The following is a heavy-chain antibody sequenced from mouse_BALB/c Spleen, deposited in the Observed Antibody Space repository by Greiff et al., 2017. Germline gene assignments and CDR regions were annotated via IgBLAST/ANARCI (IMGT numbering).Heavy chain of an antibody. Sequence: QVHVKQSGAELVRPGASVTLSCKASGYTFTDYEMHWVKQTPVHGLEWIGAIDPETGGTAYNQKFKGKATLTADKSSSTAYMELRSLTSEDSAVYYCTSRFAYWGQGTLVTVSA. CDR3: TSRFAY. CDR2: IDPETGGT. V-gene: IGHV1-15*01. J-gene: IGHJ3*01. CDR1: GYTFTDYE.